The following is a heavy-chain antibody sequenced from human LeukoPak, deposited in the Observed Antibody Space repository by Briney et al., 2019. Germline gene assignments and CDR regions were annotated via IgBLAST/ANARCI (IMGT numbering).Heavy chain of an antibody. Sequence: ASVKVSCKASGYTFSSYGISWLRQAPGQGLEWMGWISAYNGNTNYAQKFQGRVTMTTDTSTSTLYMEVRSLRSDDTAVYYCAKNHGHKSVDYWGQGTLVNASS. CDR3: AKNHGHKSVDY. CDR1: GYTFSSYG. V-gene: IGHV1-18*01. J-gene: IGHJ4*01. D-gene: IGHD2-21*01. CDR2: ISAYNGNT.